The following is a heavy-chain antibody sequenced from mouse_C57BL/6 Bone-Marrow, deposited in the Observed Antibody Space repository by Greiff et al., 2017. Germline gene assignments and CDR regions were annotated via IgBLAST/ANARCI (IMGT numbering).Heavy chain of an antibody. D-gene: IGHD1-1*01. CDR3: ARGPTVRGDY. V-gene: IGHV5-6*01. J-gene: IGHJ2*01. Sequence: EVKLMESGGDLVKPGGSLKLSCAASGFTFSSYGMSWVRQTPDKRLEWVATISSGGSYTYYPDSVKGRFTISRANAKNTLYLQMSSLKAEDTAMYYCARGPTVRGDYWGQGTTLTVSS. CDR1: GFTFSSYG. CDR2: ISSGGSYT.